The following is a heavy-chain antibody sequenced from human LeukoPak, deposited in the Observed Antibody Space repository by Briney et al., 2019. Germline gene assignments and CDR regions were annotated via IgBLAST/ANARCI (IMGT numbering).Heavy chain of an antibody. CDR3: ARRMPGDAFDV. D-gene: IGHD2-2*01. J-gene: IGHJ3*01. V-gene: IGHV3-20*04. CDR1: GFTFDDYG. Sequence: GGSLRLSCAASGFTFDDYGMNWVRQPPGKGLEWVCNINWNGGSTSYADSLKGRLTISRDNAKSSLYLQMNSLRAEDTAMYFCARRMPGDAFDVWGQGTMVTVSS. CDR2: INWNGGST.